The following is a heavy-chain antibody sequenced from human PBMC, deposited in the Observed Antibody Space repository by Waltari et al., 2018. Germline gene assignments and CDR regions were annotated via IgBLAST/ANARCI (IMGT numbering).Heavy chain of an antibody. D-gene: IGHD2-2*01. J-gene: IGHJ2*01. CDR3: ASTAYCSSTSCYGRWYFDL. CDR1: GYTFTDYY. CDR2: INPNSGGT. Sequence: VQLVQSGAEVKKPGATVKISCKASGYTFTDYYMHWVQQAPGQGLEWMGRINPNSGGTNYAQKFQGRVTMTRDTSISTAYMELSRLRSDDTAVYYCASTAYCSSTSCYGRWYFDLWGRGTLVTVSS. V-gene: IGHV1-2*06.